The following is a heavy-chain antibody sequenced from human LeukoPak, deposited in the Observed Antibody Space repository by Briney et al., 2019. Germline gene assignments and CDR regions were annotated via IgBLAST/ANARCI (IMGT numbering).Heavy chain of an antibody. CDR1: GFTFSSYD. CDR2: IIISDGST. CDR3: AKGTYYYDSSGYYGGYYFDY. J-gene: IGHJ4*02. V-gene: IGHV3-23*01. D-gene: IGHD3-22*01. Sequence: GGSLRLSCAASGFTFSSYDMNWVRQAPGKGLEWVSTIIISDGSTYYADSVKGRFTISRDNSKNTLYLQMNSLRAEDTAVYYCAKGTYYYDSSGYYGGYYFDYWGQGTLVTVSS.